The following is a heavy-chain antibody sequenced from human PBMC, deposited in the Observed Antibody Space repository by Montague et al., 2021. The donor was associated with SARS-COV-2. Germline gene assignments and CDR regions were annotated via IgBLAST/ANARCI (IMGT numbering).Heavy chain of an antibody. CDR1: GDSISSYY. D-gene: IGHD1-1*01. CDR2: IYDSGHT. V-gene: IGHV4-59*12. Sequence: SETLSLTCTVSGDSISSYYWSWIRQPPGKGLEWIGYIYDSGHTNYNPSLRSRVTISIDTSKNQFSLKLSSMTAADTAVYYCARKLLLATPHYFDYWGPGTLVTVSS. CDR3: ARKLLLATPHYFDY. J-gene: IGHJ4*02.